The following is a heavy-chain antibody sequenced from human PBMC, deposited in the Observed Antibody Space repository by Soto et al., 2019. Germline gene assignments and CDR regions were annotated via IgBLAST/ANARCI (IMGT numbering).Heavy chain of an antibody. CDR2: INSDGSST. D-gene: IGHD3-16*01. CDR3: ARDYTIDSMDV. J-gene: IGHJ6*02. CDR1: GFTFSSYW. Sequence: EVQLVESGGGLVQSGGSLRLSCAASGFTFSSYWMHWVRQAPGKWLVWVSRINSDGSSTNYADSVKGRFTISRDNAKNTLYLQMNSLRAEDTAVYYCARDYTIDSMDVWGQGTTVTVSS. V-gene: IGHV3-74*01.